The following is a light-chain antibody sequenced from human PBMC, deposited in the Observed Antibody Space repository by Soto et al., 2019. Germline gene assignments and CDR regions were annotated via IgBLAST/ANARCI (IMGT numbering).Light chain of an antibody. CDR1: QSISSK. CDR3: QQRSNWPRIT. CDR2: DAS. J-gene: IGKJ1*01. V-gene: IGKV3-11*01. Sequence: EIMLTQSPATVSLSPGERATHSCRASQSISSKLAWYQQKPGQAPRLLIYDASNRATGIPARFSGSGSGTDFTLTISSLEPEDFALYYCQQRSNWPRITFGQGTKVHIK.